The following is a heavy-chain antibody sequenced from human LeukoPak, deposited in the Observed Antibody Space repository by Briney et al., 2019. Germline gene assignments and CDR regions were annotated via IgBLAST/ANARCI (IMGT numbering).Heavy chain of an antibody. J-gene: IGHJ4*02. V-gene: IGHV3-21*01. CDR3: ARGGSGYAGLTIDY. D-gene: IGHD5-12*01. CDR1: GFTFSSYS. CDR2: ISSSSSYI. Sequence: GGSLRLSCAASGFTFSSYSMNWVRQAPGKGLEWVSSISSSSSYIYYADSVKGRFTISRDNAKNSLYLQMNSLRAEDTAVYYCARGGSGYAGLTIDYWGREPWSPSPQ.